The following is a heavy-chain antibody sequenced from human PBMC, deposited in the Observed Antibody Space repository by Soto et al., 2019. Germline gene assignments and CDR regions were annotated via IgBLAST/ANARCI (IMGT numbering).Heavy chain of an antibody. J-gene: IGHJ3*02. Sequence: GGSLRLSCAASGFTFSDYYMSWIRQAPGKGLEWVSYISSSGSTIYYADSVKGRFTISRDNTKNSLYLQMNSLRAEDTAVYYCARGIGYSSSWYKAFDIWGQGTMVTVSS. CDR1: GFTFSDYY. CDR2: ISSSGSTI. V-gene: IGHV3-11*01. CDR3: ARGIGYSSSWYKAFDI. D-gene: IGHD6-13*01.